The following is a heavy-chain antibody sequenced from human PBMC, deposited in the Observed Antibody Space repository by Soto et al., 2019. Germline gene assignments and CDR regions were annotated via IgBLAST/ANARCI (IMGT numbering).Heavy chain of an antibody. CDR3: VKGRSSGWKQDPYNWFDP. CDR1: GLTFSSYA. J-gene: IGHJ5*02. CDR2: ISSNGGST. Sequence: EVQLVESGGGLVQPGGSLRLSCSASGLTFSSYAMHWVRQAPGKGLEYVSAISSNGGSTYYADSVKGRFTISGDNSKNTLYLQMSSLRAEDTAVYYCVKGRSSGWKQDPYNWFDPWGQGTLVTVSS. V-gene: IGHV3-64D*06. D-gene: IGHD6-19*01.